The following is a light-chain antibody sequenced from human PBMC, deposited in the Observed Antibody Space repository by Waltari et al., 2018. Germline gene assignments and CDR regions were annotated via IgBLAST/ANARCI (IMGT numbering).Light chain of an antibody. CDR2: DAS. CDR1: QSVSSY. Sequence: QSPATLSLSPGERATLSCRASQSVSSYLAWYQQKPGQAPRLLIYDASNRATGIPARFSGSGSGTDFTLTISSLEPEDFAVYYCQQRSNWPLTFGGGTKVEIK. J-gene: IGKJ4*01. CDR3: QQRSNWPLT. V-gene: IGKV3-11*01.